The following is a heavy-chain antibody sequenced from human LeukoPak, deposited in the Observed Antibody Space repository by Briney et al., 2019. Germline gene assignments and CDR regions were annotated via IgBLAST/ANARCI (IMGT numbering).Heavy chain of an antibody. D-gene: IGHD3-3*01. CDR1: GFTFSSYS. CDR3: AGAPAYLEWLSY. Sequence: GGSLRLSCAASGFTFSSYSMNWVRQAPGKGLEWVSSISSSSSYIYYADSVKGRFTISRDNAKNSLYLQMNSLRAEDTAVYYCAGAPAYLEWLSYWGQGTLVTVSS. J-gene: IGHJ4*02. CDR2: ISSSSSYI. V-gene: IGHV3-21*01.